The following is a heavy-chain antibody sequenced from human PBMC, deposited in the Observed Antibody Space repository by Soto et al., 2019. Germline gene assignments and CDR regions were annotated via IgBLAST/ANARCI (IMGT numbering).Heavy chain of an antibody. CDR3: ARDKITGLFDY. CDR2: INHSGST. V-gene: IGHV4-34*01. J-gene: IGHJ4*02. D-gene: IGHD2-8*02. CDR1: GGSFSPNY. Sequence: SETLSLTCTVSGGSFSPNYWSWIRQPPGTGLEWIGEINHSGSTNYNPSLKSRVTISVDTSKNQFSLKLTSVTAADTAVYYCARDKITGLFDYWGQGTLVTVSS.